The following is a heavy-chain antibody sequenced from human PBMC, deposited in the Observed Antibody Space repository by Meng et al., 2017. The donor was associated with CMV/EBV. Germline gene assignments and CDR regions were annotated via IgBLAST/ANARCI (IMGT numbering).Heavy chain of an antibody. Sequence: SCAASGFTLSSYAMHWVRQAPGKGLEWVAVISYDGSNKYYADSVKGRFTISRDNSKNTLYLQMNSLRAEDTAVYYCARESATSPGDYWGQGTLVTVSS. CDR1: GFTLSSYA. V-gene: IGHV3-30-3*01. D-gene: IGHD1-26*01. CDR3: ARESATSPGDY. CDR2: ISYDGSNK. J-gene: IGHJ4*02.